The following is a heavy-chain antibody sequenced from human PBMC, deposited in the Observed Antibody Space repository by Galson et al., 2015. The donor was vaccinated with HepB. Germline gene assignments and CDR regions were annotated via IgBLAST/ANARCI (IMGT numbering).Heavy chain of an antibody. J-gene: IGHJ6*03. CDR2: TSSDVSDK. D-gene: IGHD5-12*01. CDR3: ARAPVATINYYSYLEV. CDR1: GFTLSSYA. Sequence: SLRLSCAASGFTLSSYAMHWVRQAPGQGLEWVAVTSSDVSDKYYGDSVKGRFTISRDNSKSTLYLQMNSLRPEDTAVYYCARAPVATINYYSYLEVWGKGTTVTVSS. V-gene: IGHV3-30*03.